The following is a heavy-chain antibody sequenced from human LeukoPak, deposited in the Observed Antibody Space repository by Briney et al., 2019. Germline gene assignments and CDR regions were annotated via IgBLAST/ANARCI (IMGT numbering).Heavy chain of an antibody. J-gene: IGHJ4*02. CDR2: INPSGGST. CDR3: ARGHSSGYYFDYFDY. D-gene: IGHD3-22*01. V-gene: IGHV1-46*01. Sequence: ASVEVSCKASGFTFTSYYMHWVRQAPGQGLEWMGIINPSGGSTSYAQKFQGRVTMTRDTSTSTVYMELSSLRSEDTAVYYCARGHSSGYYFDYFDYWGQRTLVTVSS. CDR1: GFTFTSYY.